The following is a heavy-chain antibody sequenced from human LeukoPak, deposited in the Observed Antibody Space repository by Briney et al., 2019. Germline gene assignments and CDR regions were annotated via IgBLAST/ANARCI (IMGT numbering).Heavy chain of an antibody. CDR3: AKDIISTGSLSDY. J-gene: IGHJ4*02. CDR1: GFTFDDYA. CDR2: ISWNSGSI. V-gene: IGHV3-9*01. Sequence: GGSLRLSCAASGFTFDDYAMHWVRQAPGKGLEWVSGISWNSGSIGYADSVKGRFTISRDNAKNSLYLQMNSLRAEDTALYYCAKDIISTGSLSDYWGQGTLVTVSS. D-gene: IGHD3-3*02.